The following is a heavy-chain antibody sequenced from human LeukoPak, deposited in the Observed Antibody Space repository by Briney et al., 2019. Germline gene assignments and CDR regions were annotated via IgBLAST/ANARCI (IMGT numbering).Heavy chain of an antibody. CDR1: GYTFTGYY. D-gene: IGHD2-2*01. CDR2: INPNSGGT. J-gene: IGHJ3*02. CDR3: ARELTLGYCSSTSCPIRAFDI. Sequence: ASVKVSCKASGYTFTGYYMHWVRQAPGQGLEWMGWINPNSGGTNYAQKFQGRVTMTRDTSISTAYMELSSLRSEDTAVYYCARELTLGYCSSTSCPIRAFDIWGQGTMVTVSS. V-gene: IGHV1-2*02.